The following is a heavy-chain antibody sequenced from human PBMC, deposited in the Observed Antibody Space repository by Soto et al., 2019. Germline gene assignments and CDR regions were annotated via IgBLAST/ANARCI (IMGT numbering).Heavy chain of an antibody. J-gene: IGHJ4*02. CDR3: AKDHPPSNDYGDYFDY. CDR2: IIPIFGTA. Sequence: SVKVSCKASGGTFSSYAISWVRQAPGQGLEWMGGIIPIFGTANYAQKFQGRVTITADESTSAAYMELNSLRAEDTAAYYCAKDHPPSNDYGDYFDYWGQGTLVTVSS. V-gene: IGHV1-69*13. CDR1: GGTFSSYA. D-gene: IGHD4-17*01.